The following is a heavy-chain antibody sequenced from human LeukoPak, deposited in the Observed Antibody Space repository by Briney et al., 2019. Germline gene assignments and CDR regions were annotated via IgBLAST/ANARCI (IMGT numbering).Heavy chain of an antibody. J-gene: IGHJ4*02. CDR1: GGSISSGSYY. CDR2: IYTSGST. D-gene: IGHD3-10*01. Sequence: SETLSLTCTVSGGSISSGSYYWSWIRQPAGKGLEWIGRIYTSGSTNYNPSLKSRVTISVDTSKNQFSLKLSSVTAADTAVYYCARERFGELSLFDYWGQGTLVTVSS. V-gene: IGHV4-61*02. CDR3: ARERFGELSLFDY.